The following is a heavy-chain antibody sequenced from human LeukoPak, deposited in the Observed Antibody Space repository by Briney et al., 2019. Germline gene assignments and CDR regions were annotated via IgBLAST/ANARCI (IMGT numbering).Heavy chain of an antibody. CDR3: TTGLGVVATIRTGYGMDV. V-gene: IGHV3-15*01. CDR2: IKSKTNGGTT. Sequence: GGSLGLSCAASGFTFSNAWVSWVRQAPGKGLEWVGRIKSKTNGGTTDYAAPVKGRFTISRDDSKNTLYLQMNSLKTEDTAVYYCTTGLGVVATIRTGYGMDVWGQGTTVTVSS. J-gene: IGHJ6*02. CDR1: GFTFSNAW. D-gene: IGHD5-12*01.